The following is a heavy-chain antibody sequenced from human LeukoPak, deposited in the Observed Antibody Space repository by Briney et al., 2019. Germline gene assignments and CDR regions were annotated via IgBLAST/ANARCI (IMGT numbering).Heavy chain of an antibody. J-gene: IGHJ4*02. CDR2: INSDGSST. CDR3: ARDRGWYTFDY. CDR1: GFTFRSYW. V-gene: IGHV3-74*01. Sequence: GGSLRLSCAASGFTFRSYWMHWVRQAPGKGLVWVSRINSDGSSTSYADSVKGRFTISRDNAKNRLYLQMNSLRAEDTAVYCCARDRGWYTFDYWGQGTLVTVSS. D-gene: IGHD6-19*01.